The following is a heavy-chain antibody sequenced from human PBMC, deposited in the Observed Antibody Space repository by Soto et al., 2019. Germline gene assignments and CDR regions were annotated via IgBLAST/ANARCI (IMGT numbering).Heavy chain of an antibody. D-gene: IGHD2-15*01. CDR1: GGTFSSYA. J-gene: IGHJ3*02. CDR3: ARVQEVVPTLGDAFDI. CDR2: IIPIFSTA. V-gene: IGHV1-69*13. Sequence: ASVKVSCKASGGTFSSYAISWVRQAPGQGLEWMGGIIPIFSTANYAQKFQGRVTITADESTSTAYMELSSLRSEDTAVYYCARVQEVVPTLGDAFDIWGQGTMVTVSS.